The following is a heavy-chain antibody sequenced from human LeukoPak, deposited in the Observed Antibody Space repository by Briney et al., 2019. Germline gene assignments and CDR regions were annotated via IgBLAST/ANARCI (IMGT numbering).Heavy chain of an antibody. CDR1: GGSISGSSYY. CDR3: ASSLGIVGASPFDY. J-gene: IGHJ4*02. Sequence: SETLSLTCTVSGGSISGSSYYWGWIRQPPGKGLEWIGSIYYSGSTYYNPSLKSRVTISVDTSKNQFSLKLSSVTAADTAVYYCASSLGIVGASPFDYWGQGTLVTVSS. V-gene: IGHV4-39*07. CDR2: IYYSGST. D-gene: IGHD1-26*01.